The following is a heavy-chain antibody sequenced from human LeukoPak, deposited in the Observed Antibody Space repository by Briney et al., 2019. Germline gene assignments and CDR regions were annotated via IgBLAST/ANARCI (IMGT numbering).Heavy chain of an antibody. V-gene: IGHV1-46*01. CDR2: INPSGGST. D-gene: IGHD4-17*01. Sequence: HXXXQAPXQGLXWMGIINPSGGSTSYAQKFQGRVTMTRGTSTSTVYMELSSLRSEDTAVYYCAREGGSYGDYYFDYWGQGTLVTVSS. CDR3: AREGGSYGDYYFDY. J-gene: IGHJ4*02.